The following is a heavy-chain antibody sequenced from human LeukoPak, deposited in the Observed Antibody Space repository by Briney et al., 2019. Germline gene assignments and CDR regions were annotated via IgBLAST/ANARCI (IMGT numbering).Heavy chain of an antibody. CDR1: GFTVSGNY. CDR2: IYSGGST. V-gene: IGHV3-66*02. Sequence: PGGSLRLSCAASGFTVSGNYMSWVRQAPGKRLEWVSVIYSGGSTYYADSVKGRSTISRDNSKNTLYLQMNSLRAEDTAVYYCARDGAHCTNGVCYSYGAFDIWGQGTMVTVSS. CDR3: ARDGAHCTNGVCYSYGAFDI. J-gene: IGHJ3*02. D-gene: IGHD2-8*01.